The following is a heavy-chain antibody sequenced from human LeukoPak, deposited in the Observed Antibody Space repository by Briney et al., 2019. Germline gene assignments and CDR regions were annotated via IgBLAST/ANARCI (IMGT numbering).Heavy chain of an antibody. CDR3: AKDLERITIFGVVTRPLDY. Sequence: GGSLRLSCAASGFTFSSYAMSWVRQAPGKGLEWVSAISGSGGSTYYADSVKGRFTISRDNSKNTLYLQMNSLRAEDTAVYYCAKDLERITIFGVVTRPLDYWGQGTLVTVSS. J-gene: IGHJ4*02. CDR1: GFTFSSYA. CDR2: ISGSGGST. V-gene: IGHV3-23*01. D-gene: IGHD3-3*01.